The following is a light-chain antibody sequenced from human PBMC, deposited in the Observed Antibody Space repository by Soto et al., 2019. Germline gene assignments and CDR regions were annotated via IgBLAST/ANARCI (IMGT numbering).Light chain of an antibody. Sequence: QSALSQPPSASGSPGQSVTISCTGTSSDVGGYNYVSWYQHHPGKAPKLMIYEVTKRPSGVPDRFSGSKSGNTASLTVSGLQAEDDSDYYCSSYAGSNNVVFGGGTKRTVL. CDR2: EVT. J-gene: IGLJ2*01. CDR3: SSYAGSNNVV. CDR1: SSDVGGYNY. V-gene: IGLV2-8*01.